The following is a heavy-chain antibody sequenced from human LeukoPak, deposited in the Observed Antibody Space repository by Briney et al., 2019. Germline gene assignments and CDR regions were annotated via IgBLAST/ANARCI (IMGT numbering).Heavy chain of an antibody. J-gene: IGHJ3*02. CDR3: ARSVRQWAIKDAFDI. D-gene: IGHD6-19*01. V-gene: IGHV3-15*01. Sequence: GGSLRLSCAASGFTFSNAWMSWVRQAPGKGLEWVGRIKSKTDGGTTDYAAPVKGRFTISRDDSKNTLYLQMGSLRAEDMAVYYCARSVRQWAIKDAFDIWGQGTMVTVSP. CDR1: GFTFSNAW. CDR2: IKSKTDGGTT.